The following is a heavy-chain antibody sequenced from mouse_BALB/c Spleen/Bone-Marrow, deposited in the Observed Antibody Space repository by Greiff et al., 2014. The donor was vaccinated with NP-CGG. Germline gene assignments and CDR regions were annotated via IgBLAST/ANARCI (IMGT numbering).Heavy chain of an antibody. CDR3: ARYYYGTRYYFDY. V-gene: IGHV14-3*02. J-gene: IGHJ2*01. Sequence: DVQLVESGAELVKPGASVKLSCTASGFNIKDTYMHWVKQRPEQGLEWIGRIDPANGNTKYDPKFQGKATITADTSSSTAYLQLNSLTSEDTAVYYCARYYYGTRYYFDYWGQGTTLTVSS. CDR2: IDPANGNT. D-gene: IGHD1-1*01. CDR1: GFNIKDTY.